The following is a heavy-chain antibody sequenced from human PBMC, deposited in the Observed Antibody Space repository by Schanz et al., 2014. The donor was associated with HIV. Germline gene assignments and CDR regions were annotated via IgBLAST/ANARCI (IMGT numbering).Heavy chain of an antibody. CDR3: AKDLAGEDLLLFHFVIHY. J-gene: IGHJ4*02. D-gene: IGHD2-21*02. V-gene: IGHV3-30*18. CDR2: ISYDGSA. Sequence: QAQLVEFGGGVVQPGTSLRLSCEGSGFSFSDYGMHWVRQAPDKGLEWVAFISYDGSAQYEDSLKGRFFISRDYSKNTLYLQMNSLRTDDTAVYYCAKDLAGEDLLLFHFVIHYWGQGALVTVSS. CDR1: GFSFSDYG.